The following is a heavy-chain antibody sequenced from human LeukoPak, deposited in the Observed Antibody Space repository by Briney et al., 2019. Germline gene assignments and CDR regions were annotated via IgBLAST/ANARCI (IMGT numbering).Heavy chain of an antibody. V-gene: IGHV3-20*04. CDR1: GFTFDDYG. J-gene: IGHJ6*02. Sequence: GGSLRLSCAASGFTFDDYGMSWVRQAPGKGLEWVSGINWSGGRTGYADSVKGRLTISRDNAKNSLFLQMNSLRAEDTALYYCARDGGLYGMDVWGQGTTVTVSS. CDR2: INWSGGRT. D-gene: IGHD3-16*01. CDR3: ARDGGLYGMDV.